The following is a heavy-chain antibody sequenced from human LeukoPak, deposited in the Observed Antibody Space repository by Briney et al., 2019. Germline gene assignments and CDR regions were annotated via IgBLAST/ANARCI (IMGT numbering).Heavy chain of an antibody. V-gene: IGHV4-39*01. CDR1: GDSISGSSYY. CDR3: ARHDYSNPRVDY. Sequence: SETLSLTCTVSGDSISGSSYYWGWIRQPPGKGLEWIATIYSGGNTYYNPSLKSRVTISADTSRNQFSLKLSSVTAADTALHYCARHDYSNPRVDYWGQGTLVTVSS. CDR2: IYSGGNT. J-gene: IGHJ4*02. D-gene: IGHD4-11*01.